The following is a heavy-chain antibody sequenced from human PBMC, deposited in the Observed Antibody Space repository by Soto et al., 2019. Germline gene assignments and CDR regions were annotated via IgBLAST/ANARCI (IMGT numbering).Heavy chain of an antibody. CDR3: AHPRGYAVFESYDI. CDR2: LTPSGGET. Sequence: PGGSLRLSCVASGFTFSTYAMSWVRQAQGKGLEWVSALTPSGGETYYADSVKGRFTISRDNSMNALYLQMNSLRIEDTAVYYCAHPRGYAVFESYDIWGQGTM. CDR1: GFTFSTYA. J-gene: IGHJ3*02. D-gene: IGHD6-25*01. V-gene: IGHV3-23*01.